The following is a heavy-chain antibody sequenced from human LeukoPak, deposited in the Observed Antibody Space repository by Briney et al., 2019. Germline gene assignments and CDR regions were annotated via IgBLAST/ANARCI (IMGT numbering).Heavy chain of an antibody. V-gene: IGHV3-23*01. J-gene: IGHJ2*01. D-gene: IGHD4-17*01. CDR3: AKDRSIYGEGAYWYFDL. Sequence: GGSLRLSCAASGFTFRSYAMSWVRQAPGKGLEWVSAISGSGGSTYYADSVTGRFTISRDNSKNTLYLQMNSLRAEDTAVYYCAKDRSIYGEGAYWYFDLWGRGTLVTVSS. CDR2: ISGSGGST. CDR1: GFTFRSYA.